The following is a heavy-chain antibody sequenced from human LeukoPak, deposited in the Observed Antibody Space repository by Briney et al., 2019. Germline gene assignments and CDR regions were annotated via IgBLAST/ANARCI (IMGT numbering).Heavy chain of an antibody. CDR1: GFTFSNYA. J-gene: IGHJ4*02. CDR2: ISYDGSNK. CDR3: ARDRDSYGSGSSASY. Sequence: QTGGSLRLSCAASGFTFSNYAMHWVRQAPGKGLEWVAVISYDGSNKYYADSVKGRFTISRDNYKNTLYLQMNSLRAEDTAVYYCARDRDSYGSGSSASYWGQGTLVTVSS. D-gene: IGHD3-10*01. V-gene: IGHV3-30*04.